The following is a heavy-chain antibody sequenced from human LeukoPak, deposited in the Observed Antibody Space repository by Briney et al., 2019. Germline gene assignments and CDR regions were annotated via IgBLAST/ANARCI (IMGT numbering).Heavy chain of an antibody. Sequence: GGSLRLSCAASGFTFSSYGMHWVRQAPGKGLEWVAFIRYDGSNKYYADSVKGRFTISRDNSKNTLYLQMNSLRAEDTAVYYCAKDVNSSSSWYFDLWGRGTLVTVSS. J-gene: IGHJ2*01. D-gene: IGHD6-6*01. V-gene: IGHV3-30*02. CDR1: GFTFSSYG. CDR3: AKDVNSSSSWYFDL. CDR2: IRYDGSNK.